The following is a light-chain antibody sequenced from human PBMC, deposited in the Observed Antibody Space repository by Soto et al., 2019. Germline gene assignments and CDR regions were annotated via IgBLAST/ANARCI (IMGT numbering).Light chain of an antibody. CDR1: QSVSSY. J-gene: IGKJ4*02. CDR2: DVS. V-gene: IGKV3-11*01. Sequence: IFLTRAPATLSLSPGERAALSCRASQSVSSYLAWYQQKPGKAPRLLIYDVSNRATGIPARFSGSASGTDFTLTISSLEPEDFAVYYCQQRSNWPLTFGGGTKVDIK. CDR3: QQRSNWPLT.